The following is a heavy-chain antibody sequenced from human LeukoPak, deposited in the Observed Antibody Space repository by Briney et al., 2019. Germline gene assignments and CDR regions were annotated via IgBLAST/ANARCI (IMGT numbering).Heavy chain of an antibody. Sequence: SETLSLTCAVYGGSFTGYYWSWIRQPPGKGLEWIGEISRTGSTNYNPSLWSRVTIAGDTSKNQFSLKLSSVTAADTAVYYCARRITMIVSRGFDPWGQGTLVTVSS. V-gene: IGHV4-34*01. J-gene: IGHJ5*02. D-gene: IGHD3-22*01. CDR1: GGSFTGYY. CDR3: ARRITMIVSRGFDP. CDR2: ISRTGST.